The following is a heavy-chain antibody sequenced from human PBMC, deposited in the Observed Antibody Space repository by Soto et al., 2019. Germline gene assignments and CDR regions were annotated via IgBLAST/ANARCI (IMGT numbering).Heavy chain of an antibody. CDR1: EFAYSDYY. CDR2: ISSSSSYT. V-gene: IGHV3-11*06. J-gene: IGHJ3*02. CDR3: ARKGSTGFDAFDI. D-gene: IGHD3-10*01. Sequence: GGCLRQSGASAEFAYSDYYRSWIRQAPGKGLEWVSYISSSSSYTNYADSVKGRFTISRDNAKNSLYLQMNSLRAEDTAVYYCARKGSTGFDAFDIWGQGTMVTVSS.